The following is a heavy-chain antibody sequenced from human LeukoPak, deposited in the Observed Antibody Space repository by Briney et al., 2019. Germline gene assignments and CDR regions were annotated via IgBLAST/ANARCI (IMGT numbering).Heavy chain of an antibody. D-gene: IGHD1-26*01. Sequence: SETLSLTCTVSGGSISSSSYYWGWIRQPPGKGLEWIRSIYYSGSTYYNPSLKSRVTISVDTSKNQFSLKLSSVTAADTAVYYCASRSGSHLDYWGQGTLVTVSS. CDR3: ASRSGSHLDY. CDR1: GGSISSSSYY. CDR2: IYYSGST. V-gene: IGHV4-39*01. J-gene: IGHJ4*02.